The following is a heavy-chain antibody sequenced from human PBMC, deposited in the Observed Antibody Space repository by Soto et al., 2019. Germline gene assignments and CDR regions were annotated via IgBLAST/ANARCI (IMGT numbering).Heavy chain of an antibody. J-gene: IGHJ4*02. CDR2: IYHSGNT. CDR3: ARAEYYYDSSGYCFHFDY. CDR1: GYSISSGYY. D-gene: IGHD3-22*01. V-gene: IGHV4-38-2*01. Sequence: SETLSLTXAVSGYSISSGYYWGWIRQPPGKGLEWIGSIYHSGNTYYNPSLKSRVSISVDTSKNQFSLQLNSVIAADTAVFYCARAEYYYDSSGYCFHFDYWGQGALVTVS.